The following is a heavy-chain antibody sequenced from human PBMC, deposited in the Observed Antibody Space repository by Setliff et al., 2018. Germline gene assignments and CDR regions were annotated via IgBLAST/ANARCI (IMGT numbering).Heavy chain of an antibody. D-gene: IGHD6-19*01. J-gene: IGHJ2*01. CDR1: GASISSDGYY. Sequence: PSEPLSLTCSVSGASISSDGYYWSWIRQYPGKGLEWIGYIYYSGSTYYNPSLKSRVTISLDTSENQFSLELTSVTAADTAMYYCARSRTIAVKGGVFAVWGRGTLVTVSS. V-gene: IGHV4-31*03. CDR2: IYYSGST. CDR3: ARSRTIAVKGGVFAV.